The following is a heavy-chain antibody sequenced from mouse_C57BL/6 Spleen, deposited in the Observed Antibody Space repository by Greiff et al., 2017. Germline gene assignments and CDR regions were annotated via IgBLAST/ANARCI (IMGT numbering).Heavy chain of an antibody. V-gene: IGHV1-9*01. CDR1: GYTFTGYW. D-gene: IGHD2-4*01. CDR3: ARGGLYYYYASAFDV. Sequence: QVQLKQSGAELMKPGASVKLSCKATGYTFTGYWIEWVKQRPGHGLEWIGEILPGSGSTNYNEKFKGKATFTADTSSTTASMQLSSLTTEDSAIYYCARGGLYYYYASAFDVWGTGTTVTVSS. J-gene: IGHJ1*03. CDR2: ILPGSGST.